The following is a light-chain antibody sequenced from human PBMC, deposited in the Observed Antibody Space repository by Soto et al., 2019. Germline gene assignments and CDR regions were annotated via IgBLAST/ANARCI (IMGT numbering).Light chain of an antibody. V-gene: IGLV2-8*01. CDR2: EVS. J-gene: IGLJ1*01. Sequence: QSALTQPPSASGSPGQSVTISCTGTSSDVGGYNYVSWYQQHPGKAPKLMIYEVSKRPSGVPDRFSGSKSGNTASLTVSGLQAEHEADYYCSSYAGSNNFNVFGTGTKVTVL. CDR1: SSDVGGYNY. CDR3: SSYAGSNNFNV.